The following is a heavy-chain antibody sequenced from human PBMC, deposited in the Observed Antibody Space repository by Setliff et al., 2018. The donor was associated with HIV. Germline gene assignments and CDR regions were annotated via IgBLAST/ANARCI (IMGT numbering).Heavy chain of an antibody. Sequence: SETLSLTCTVSGGSISSGDYSWNWMRQTPGKGLEWIGYIYHSGITSYNPSLKSRFIMLIDTSQNQFSLKLSSVTAADTAVYYCARVVGTRAVDYWGQGTLVTVSS. CDR3: ARVVGTRAVDY. J-gene: IGHJ4*02. D-gene: IGHD2-15*01. CDR1: GGSISSGDYS. V-gene: IGHV4-31*02. CDR2: IYHSGIT.